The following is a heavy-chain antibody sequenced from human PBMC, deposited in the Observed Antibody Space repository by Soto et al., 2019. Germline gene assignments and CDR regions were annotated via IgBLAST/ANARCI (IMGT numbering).Heavy chain of an antibody. CDR1: GYTFTTYG. CDR2: INTHNGNT. CDR3: TREGSAPYYYYGMDA. Sequence: ASVKGSCKASGYTFTTYGISWVRQTTGQGLEWLGWINTHNGNTNYAQNLQGRVIMTADTSTSTAYMELRSLRSDDTAIYYCTREGSAPYYYYGMDAWGQGTTVTVSS. D-gene: IGHD3-10*01. J-gene: IGHJ6*02. V-gene: IGHV1-18*01.